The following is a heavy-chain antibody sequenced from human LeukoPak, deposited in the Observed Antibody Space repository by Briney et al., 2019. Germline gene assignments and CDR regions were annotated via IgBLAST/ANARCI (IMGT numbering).Heavy chain of an antibody. D-gene: IGHD1-26*01. CDR1: GFTFSGYW. Sequence: GGSLRLSCAASGFTFSGYWMHWVRQVPGKGLEWVSAISGSGGSTYYGDSVRGRFTISRDNSKNTLYLQMNSLRAEDTAVYYCAKDRRVGATKGLGAFDKWGQGTMVIVSS. J-gene: IGHJ3*02. CDR3: AKDRRVGATKGLGAFDK. CDR2: ISGSGGST. V-gene: IGHV3-23*01.